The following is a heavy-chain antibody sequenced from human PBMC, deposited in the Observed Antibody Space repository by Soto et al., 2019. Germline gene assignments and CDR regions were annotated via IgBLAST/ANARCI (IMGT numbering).Heavy chain of an antibody. D-gene: IGHD2-15*01. V-gene: IGHV3-7*01. CDR2: IKQDGSEK. CDR1: GFTFSSYW. J-gene: IGHJ4*02. Sequence: PGGSLRLSCAASGFTFSSYWMSWVRQAPGKGLEWVANIKQDGSEKYYVDSVKGRFTISRDNAKNSLYLQMNSLRAEDTAVYYCARDYRYLGYCSGGSCPYYFDYWGQGTLVTVSS. CDR3: ARDYRYLGYCSGGSCPYYFDY.